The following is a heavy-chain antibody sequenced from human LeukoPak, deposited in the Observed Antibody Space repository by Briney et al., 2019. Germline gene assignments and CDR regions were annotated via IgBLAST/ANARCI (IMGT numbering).Heavy chain of an antibody. D-gene: IGHD3-22*01. Sequence: GGSLRLSCAASGFTFSSYGMHWVRQAPGKGLEWVAFIRYDGSNKYYADSVKGRFTTSRDNSKNTLYLQMNSLRAEDTAVYYCAKWGHSSGYLYYFDYWGQGTLVTVSS. J-gene: IGHJ4*02. CDR1: GFTFSSYG. CDR2: IRYDGSNK. V-gene: IGHV3-30*02. CDR3: AKWGHSSGYLYYFDY.